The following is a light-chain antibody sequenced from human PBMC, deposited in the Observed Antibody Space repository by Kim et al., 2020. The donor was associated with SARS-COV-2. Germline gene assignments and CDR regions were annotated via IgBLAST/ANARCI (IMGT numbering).Light chain of an antibody. J-gene: IGLJ2*01. Sequence: NFMLTQPHSVPESPGKTVTISCTRSSGSIDDNYVQWYQQRPGGVPTTVIYEDDQRPSGVSDRFSGSIDNSSNSASLTISGLRTEDEADYYCQSYNRDNVIFGGGTKLTVL. CDR2: EDD. CDR3: QSYNRDNVI. V-gene: IGLV6-57*04. CDR1: SGSIDDNY.